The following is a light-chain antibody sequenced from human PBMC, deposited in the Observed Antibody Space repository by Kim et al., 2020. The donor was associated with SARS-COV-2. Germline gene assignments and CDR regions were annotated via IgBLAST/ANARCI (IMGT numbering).Light chain of an antibody. CDR1: SSDVGGYSY. J-gene: IGLJ3*02. Sequence: GQSLTISCTGTSSDVGGYSYVSWYQQHPGKAPKLMIYDVSNRPSGVSNRFSGSKSGNTASLTISGLQAEDEADYYCSSYTSSSTLVFGGGTKLTVL. CDR3: SSYTSSSTLV. V-gene: IGLV2-14*03. CDR2: DVS.